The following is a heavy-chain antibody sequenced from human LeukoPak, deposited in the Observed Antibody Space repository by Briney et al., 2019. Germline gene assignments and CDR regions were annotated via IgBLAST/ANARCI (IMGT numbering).Heavy chain of an antibody. Sequence: GGSLRLSCAASGFTFSSYAMHWVRQAPGKGLEYVSAISSNGGSTYYANSVKGRFTISRDNSKNTLYLQMGSLRAEDMAVYYCARDGTGNRGICYFDYWGQGTLVTVSS. D-gene: IGHD2/OR15-2a*01. V-gene: IGHV3-64*01. CDR2: ISSNGGST. CDR1: GFTFSSYA. CDR3: ARDGTGNRGICYFDY. J-gene: IGHJ4*02.